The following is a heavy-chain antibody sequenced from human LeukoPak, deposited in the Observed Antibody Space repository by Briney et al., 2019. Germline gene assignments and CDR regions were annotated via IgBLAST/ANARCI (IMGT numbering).Heavy chain of an antibody. CDR2: ISSSSSYI. Sequence: GGSLRLSCAASGFTFSSYSMNWVRQAPGKGLEGVSSISSSSSYIYYADSVKGRFNISRDNAKNSLYLQMNSLRAEDTAVYYCAREGIVVVPAAPGGSNGMDVWGKGTTVTVSS. D-gene: IGHD2-2*01. CDR3: AREGIVVVPAAPGGSNGMDV. CDR1: GFTFSSYS. J-gene: IGHJ6*04. V-gene: IGHV3-21*01.